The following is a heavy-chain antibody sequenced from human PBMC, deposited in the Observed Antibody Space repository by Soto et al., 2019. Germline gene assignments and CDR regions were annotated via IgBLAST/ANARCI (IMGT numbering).Heavy chain of an antibody. CDR1: GYTFTSYG. Sequence: QVQLVQSGAEVKKPGASVKVSCKASGYTFTSYGISWVRQAPGQGLEWMGWISAYNGNTNYAQKLQDRVTMTTDTSTSTAYMELRSLRSDDTAVYYCARSRTGDYGDYPPWYFDLWGRGTLVTVSS. V-gene: IGHV1-18*04. D-gene: IGHD4-17*01. CDR3: ARSRTGDYGDYPPWYFDL. J-gene: IGHJ2*01. CDR2: ISAYNGNT.